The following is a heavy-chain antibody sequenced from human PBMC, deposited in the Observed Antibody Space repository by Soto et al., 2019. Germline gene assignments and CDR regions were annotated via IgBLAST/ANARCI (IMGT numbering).Heavy chain of an antibody. CDR3: AREERGFDY. Sequence: SETLALTCTVSGDSISTDYWSWIRQSPGKGLEWIGFIYYGGSTNYNPSLKSRVTISVDTPKNQFSLKLSSVTAADTAVYYCAREERGFDYWGQGTLVTVSS. V-gene: IGHV4-4*08. CDR1: GDSISTDY. CDR2: IYYGGST. J-gene: IGHJ4*02. D-gene: IGHD3-10*01.